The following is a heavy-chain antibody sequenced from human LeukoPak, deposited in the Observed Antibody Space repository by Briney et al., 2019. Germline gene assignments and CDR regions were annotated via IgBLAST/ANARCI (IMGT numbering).Heavy chain of an antibody. J-gene: IGHJ4*02. CDR3: ARTTGTTWGLDY. CDR1: GYTFTSYY. V-gene: IGHV1-2*02. D-gene: IGHD1-1*01. CDR2: INPNSGGT. Sequence: GASVKVSCKASGYTFTSYYMHWVRQAPGQGLEWMGWINPNSGGTNYAQKFQGRVTMTRDTSISTAYMELSRLRSDDTAVYYCARTTGTTWGLDYWGQGTLVTVSS.